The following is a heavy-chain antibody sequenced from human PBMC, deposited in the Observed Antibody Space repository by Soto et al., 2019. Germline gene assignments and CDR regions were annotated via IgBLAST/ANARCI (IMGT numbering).Heavy chain of an antibody. CDR1: GFTFTNYA. Sequence: EVQLSESGGDLRQPGGSLRLSSAASGFTFTNYAMTWVRQTPVKALEWVSGISASGVLKYYADSARGRFTVSRGNSKNILYVQMDTLRDEDTALYYCAREVGAPSGWLDPWGQGTQVTFSA. D-gene: IGHD3-16*01. V-gene: IGHV3-23*01. CDR3: AREVGAPSGWLDP. CDR2: ISASGVLK. J-gene: IGHJ5*02.